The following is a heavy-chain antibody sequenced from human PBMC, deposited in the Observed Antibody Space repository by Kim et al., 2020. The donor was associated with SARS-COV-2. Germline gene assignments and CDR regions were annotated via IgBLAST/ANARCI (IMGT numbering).Heavy chain of an antibody. V-gene: IGHV3-11*03. Sequence: GGSLRLSCAASGFTFSDYYMSWIRQAPGKGLEWVSYISSSATYTNYADSVKGRFTIPRDDAKNSLFLQMNSLRGEDTAVYYCARSRPYYDILTGYYYYY. CDR2: ISSSATYT. CDR1: GFTFSDYY. D-gene: IGHD3-9*01. J-gene: IGHJ6*01. CDR3: ARSRPYYDILTGYYYYY.